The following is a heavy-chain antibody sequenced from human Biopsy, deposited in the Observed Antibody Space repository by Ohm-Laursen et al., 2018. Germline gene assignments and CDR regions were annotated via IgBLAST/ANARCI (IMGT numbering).Heavy chain of an antibody. CDR3: AIDRVPRRGVMPVYYYGMDV. CDR2: IYNTERT. Sequence: GTLSLTCTVSGGSFSSYYWSWIRQPPGKGLEWIGHIYNTERTNYNPSLKSRVTISLDTSKNQFSLELSSVIPSDTAVYYCAIDRVPRRGVMPVYYYGMDVWGQGSTVTVSS. CDR1: GGSFSSYY. D-gene: IGHD2-21*01. V-gene: IGHV4-59*01. J-gene: IGHJ6*02.